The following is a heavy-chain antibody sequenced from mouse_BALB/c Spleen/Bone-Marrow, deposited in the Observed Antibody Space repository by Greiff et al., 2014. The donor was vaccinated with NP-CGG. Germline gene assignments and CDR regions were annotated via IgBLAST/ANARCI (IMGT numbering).Heavy chain of an antibody. Sequence: EVKLVESGGGLVQPGGSRKLSCAASGFTFSSFGMHWVRQAPEKGLEWVAYISSGSSTIYYADTVKGRFTISRDNPKNTLFLQMTSRRSEDTAMYYCARDRYDEYFDVWGAGTTVTVSS. D-gene: IGHD2-14*01. CDR2: ISSGSSTI. J-gene: IGHJ1*01. V-gene: IGHV5-17*02. CDR3: ARDRYDEYFDV. CDR1: GFTFSSFG.